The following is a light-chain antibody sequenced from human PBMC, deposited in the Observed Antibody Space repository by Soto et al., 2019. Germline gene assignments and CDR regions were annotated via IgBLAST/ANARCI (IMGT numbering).Light chain of an antibody. V-gene: IGLV2-11*01. CDR2: GVS. CDR3: CSYAGSYSYV. J-gene: IGLJ1*01. Sequence: SVLTQPHSVSGSPGQSVTISCTGTSSDVGGYNYVSWYQEQPGKAPKLMIYGVSKRPSGVPDRFSGSKSGNTASLTISGLQAEDEADYYCCSYAGSYSYVFGTGTKVTVL. CDR1: SSDVGGYNY.